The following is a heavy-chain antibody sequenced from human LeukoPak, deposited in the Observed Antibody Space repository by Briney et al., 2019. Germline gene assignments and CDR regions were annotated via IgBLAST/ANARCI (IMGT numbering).Heavy chain of an antibody. CDR2: IYWDDDK. Sequence: SGPTLVNPTPTLTLTCTFSGFSLRTRGVGVGWIRQPPGKALEWLALIYWDDDKRYSPSLKGRLTITKDTSKNQVVLTVTNMDPEDTATYYCAHGESLDYWGQGTLVTVSS. CDR3: AHGESLDY. J-gene: IGHJ4*02. CDR1: GFSLRTRGVG. D-gene: IGHD3-10*01. V-gene: IGHV2-5*02.